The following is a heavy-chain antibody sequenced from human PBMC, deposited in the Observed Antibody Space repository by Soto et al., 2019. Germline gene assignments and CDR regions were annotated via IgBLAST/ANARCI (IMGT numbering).Heavy chain of an antibody. D-gene: IGHD1-1*01. CDR3: APTGFDY. Sequence: GSLRLSCAASGSTFSNCALSWVRQAPGKGLEWVSIITPSGDITNYADSVKGRFTISRDNSKNTLYLQMNSLRAEDTAVYYCAPTGFDYWGQGTLVTVSS. V-gene: IGHV3-23*01. CDR1: GSTFSNCA. J-gene: IGHJ4*02. CDR2: ITPSGDIT.